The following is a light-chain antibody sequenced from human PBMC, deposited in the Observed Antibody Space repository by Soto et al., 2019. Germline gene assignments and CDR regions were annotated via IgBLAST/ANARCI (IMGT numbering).Light chain of an antibody. Sequence: ESVLTQSPGTLSLSPGERATLSCRASQSVSSNYLAWYQQKPGQHPRLLIYGASTRATDVPDRFSGSGSGADSTLTISRLEPEDFAVYYCQQYGSSPPRTFGQGTKVDI. J-gene: IGKJ1*01. CDR1: QSVSSNY. CDR2: GAS. V-gene: IGKV3-20*01. CDR3: QQYGSSPPRT.